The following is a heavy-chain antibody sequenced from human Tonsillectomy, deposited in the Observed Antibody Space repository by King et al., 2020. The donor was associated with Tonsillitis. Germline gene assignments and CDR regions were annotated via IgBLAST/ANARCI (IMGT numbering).Heavy chain of an antibody. CDR3: ARDVDLYSGTDSYDAFDI. V-gene: IGHV3-7*01. J-gene: IGHJ3*02. CDR1: GFTFSHYW. Sequence: QLVQSGGGLVRPGGSLRLSCAASGFTFSHYWMIWIRQAPGEGLEWVANINQDGSRTYYVDTVKGRFTVSRDNAKNSLYLQMNSLRAEDTAVYYCARDVDLYSGTDSYDAFDIWGRGTTVTVSS. CDR2: INQDGSRT. D-gene: IGHD1-26*01.